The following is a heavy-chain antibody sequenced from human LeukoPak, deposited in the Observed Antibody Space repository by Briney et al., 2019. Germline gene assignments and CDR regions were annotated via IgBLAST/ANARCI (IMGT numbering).Heavy chain of an antibody. CDR1: GGSISSSTDF. D-gene: IGHD6-13*01. CDR2: IYYSGST. CDR3: AGGFQAASGAVFLDY. V-gene: IGHV4-39*02. J-gene: IGHJ4*02. Sequence: KPSETLSLTCTVSGGSISSSTDFWGWIRQPPGKGLEWIGSIYYSGSTYYNPSLKSRVTISVDTSKNHFSLKLSSVTAADTAVYYCAGGFQAASGAVFLDYWGQGTLVTVSS.